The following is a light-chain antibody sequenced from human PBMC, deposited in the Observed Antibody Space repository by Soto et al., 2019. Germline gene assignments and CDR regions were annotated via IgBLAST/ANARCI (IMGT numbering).Light chain of an antibody. J-gene: IGKJ1*01. CDR1: QSISSY. V-gene: IGKV1-39*01. Sequence: IQMTQSPSSLSASVGDRVTITCRASQSISSYLNWYQQKPGKAPKLLIYAASSLQSGVPSRFSGSGSGTDFTLTISSLQPEDFATYYCQQSHAFGQGTKVDIK. CDR3: QQSHA. CDR2: AAS.